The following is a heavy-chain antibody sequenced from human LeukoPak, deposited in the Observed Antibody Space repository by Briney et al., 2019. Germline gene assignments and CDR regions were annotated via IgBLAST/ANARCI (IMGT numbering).Heavy chain of an antibody. D-gene: IGHD5-18*01. CDR1: GFTFSSYG. J-gene: IGHJ4*02. CDR2: ISCDGSNK. Sequence: GGSLRLSCAASGFTFSSYGMHWVRQAPGKGLEWVAVISCDGSNKYYADSVKGRFTISRDNSKNTLYLQMNSLRAEDTAVYYCAKARGYSYGGPFDYWGQGTLVTVSS. CDR3: AKARGYSYGGPFDY. V-gene: IGHV3-30*18.